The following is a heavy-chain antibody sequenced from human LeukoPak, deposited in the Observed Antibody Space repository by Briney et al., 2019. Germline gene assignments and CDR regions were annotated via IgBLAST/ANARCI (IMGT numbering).Heavy chain of an antibody. V-gene: IGHV3-48*01. Sequence: GGSLRLSCAASGFTLSSYSMNWVRQAPGKGLEWVSYITSDSSTIYYADSVKGRFTISRVNAENSLYLQMDSLRAEDTAVYYCATAKNDYWGQGTLVTVSS. CDR1: GFTLSSYS. CDR3: ATAKNDY. J-gene: IGHJ4*02. CDR2: ITSDSSTI.